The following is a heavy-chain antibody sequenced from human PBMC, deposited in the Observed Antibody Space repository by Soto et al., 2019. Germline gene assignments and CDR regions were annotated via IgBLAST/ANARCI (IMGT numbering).Heavy chain of an antibody. Sequence: PSETLSLTCTVSGGSISSYYWSWIRQPPGKGLEWIGYIYYSGSTNYNPSLKSRVTISVDTSKNQFSLKLSSVTAADTAVYYCARLGITMIVVVTPVDIWGQGTMVTVSS. V-gene: IGHV4-59*08. CDR2: IYYSGST. CDR3: ARLGITMIVVVTPVDI. J-gene: IGHJ3*02. CDR1: GGSISSYY. D-gene: IGHD3-22*01.